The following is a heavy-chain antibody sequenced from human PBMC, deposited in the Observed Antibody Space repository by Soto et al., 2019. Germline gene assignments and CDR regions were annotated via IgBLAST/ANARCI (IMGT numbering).Heavy chain of an antibody. V-gene: IGHV4-34*01. D-gene: IGHD2-2*01. J-gene: IGHJ5*02. CDR1: GGSFSGYY. CDR2: INHSGST. Sequence: KSSETLSLTCAVYGGSFSGYYWSWIRQPPGKGLEWIGEINHSGSTNYNPSLKSRVTISVDTSKNQFSLKLSSVTAADTAVYYCARGRHLYGLSDIVVVPAATRKINWFDPWGQGTLVTVSS. CDR3: ARGRHLYGLSDIVVVPAATRKINWFDP.